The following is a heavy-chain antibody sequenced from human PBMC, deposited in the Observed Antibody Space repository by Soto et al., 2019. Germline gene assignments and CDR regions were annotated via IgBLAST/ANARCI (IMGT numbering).Heavy chain of an antibody. Sequence: QVQLQESGPGLVKPSETLSLTCTVSGGSVSSGSYYWSWIRQPPGKGLEWIGYIYYSGSTNYNPSLKIRVTISVDTYKNQFSLKLSSVTAADTAVYYCARVGYSSCWKYDYWGQGTLVTVSS. CDR3: ARVGYSSCWKYDY. J-gene: IGHJ4*02. D-gene: IGHD6-19*01. V-gene: IGHV4-61*01. CDR1: GGSVSSGSYY. CDR2: IYYSGST.